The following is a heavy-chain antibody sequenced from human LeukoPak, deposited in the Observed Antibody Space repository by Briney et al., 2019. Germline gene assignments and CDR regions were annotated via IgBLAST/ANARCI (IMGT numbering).Heavy chain of an antibody. J-gene: IGHJ4*02. Sequence: GESLRLSCAASGFTFSSFWMSWVRQAPGKGLEWVANIKRDGSERYYVDSVKGRFTFSRDNAKNSLDLQMNSLRAEDTAVYYCARLARGNCYDYWGQGTLVTVSS. CDR3: ARLARGNCYDY. V-gene: IGHV3-7*01. CDR1: GFTFSSFW. D-gene: IGHD1-26*01. CDR2: IKRDGSER.